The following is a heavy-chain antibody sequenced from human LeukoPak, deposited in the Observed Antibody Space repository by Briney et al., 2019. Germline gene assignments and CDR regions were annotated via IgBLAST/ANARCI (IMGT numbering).Heavy chain of an antibody. Sequence: GGSLRLSCATSGLTFSSYAMHWVRQAPGRGLGWVAVISYDGSNKYDADSVKGGFTVSRDNSKNTLYLQMNSLRAEDTALYYCAKVRIWTIVPGGFGCYFDYWGQGTLVTVSS. J-gene: IGHJ4*02. CDR1: GLTFSSYA. V-gene: IGHV3-30-3*01. D-gene: IGHD2-2*01. CDR3: AKVRIWTIVPGGFGCYFDY. CDR2: ISYDGSNK.